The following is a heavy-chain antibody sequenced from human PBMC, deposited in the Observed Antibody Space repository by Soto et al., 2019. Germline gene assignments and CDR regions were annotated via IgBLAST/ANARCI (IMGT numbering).Heavy chain of an antibody. CDR1: GFTFSSYG. V-gene: IGHV3-33*01. J-gene: IGHJ4*02. CDR2: IWYDGSNK. D-gene: IGHD3-22*01. Sequence: LRLSCAASGFTFSSYGMHWVRQAPGKGLEWVAVIWYDGSNKYYADSVKGRFTISRDNSKNTLYLQMNSLRAEDTAVYYCARDYDSSGYLYYWGQGTLVTVSS. CDR3: ARDYDSSGYLYY.